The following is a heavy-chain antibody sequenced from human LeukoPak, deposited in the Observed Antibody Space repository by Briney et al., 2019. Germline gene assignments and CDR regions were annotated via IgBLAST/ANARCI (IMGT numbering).Heavy chain of an antibody. D-gene: IGHD5-18*01. CDR1: GFTFSGYG. CDR2: IWYDGNNK. Sequence: GGSLRLSCAAAGFTFSGYGMHWVRQAPDKGLEWVAVIWYDGNNKYYAESVKGRFTISRDNSKNTLYLQMNSLRAEDTAVYYCAKDWGYTTMVSYYFDYWGQGALVTVSS. CDR3: AKDWGYTTMVSYYFDY. V-gene: IGHV3-33*06. J-gene: IGHJ4*02.